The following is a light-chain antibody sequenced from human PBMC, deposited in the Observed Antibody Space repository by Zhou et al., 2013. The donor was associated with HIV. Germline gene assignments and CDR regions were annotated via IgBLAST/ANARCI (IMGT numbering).Light chain of an antibody. CDR1: QGIGSW. Sequence: IQMTQSPSSVSASVGDRVTITCRASQGIGSWLAWFQQKPGKAPKLLIYATSNLQSGVPSRFSGSGSGTEFNLTIDCLQSEDFATYYCQQHYDYPSITFGQGTRLEIK. V-gene: IGKV1-12*01. CDR3: QQHYDYPSIT. J-gene: IGKJ5*01. CDR2: ATS.